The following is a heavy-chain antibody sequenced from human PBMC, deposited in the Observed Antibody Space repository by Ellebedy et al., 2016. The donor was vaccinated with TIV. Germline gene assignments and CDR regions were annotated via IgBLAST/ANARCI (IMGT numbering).Heavy chain of an antibody. V-gene: IGHV1-58*02. D-gene: IGHD1-26*01. CDR1: GFTFTSSA. CDR3: AAPISLVGAKSITARVYYYGMDV. J-gene: IGHJ6*02. Sequence: ASVKVSCKASGFTFTSSAMQWVRQARGQRLEWIGWIVVGSGNTNYAQKFQERVTITRDMSTSTAYMELSSLRSEDTAVYYCAAPISLVGAKSITARVYYYGMDVWGQGTTVTVSS. CDR2: IVVGSGNT.